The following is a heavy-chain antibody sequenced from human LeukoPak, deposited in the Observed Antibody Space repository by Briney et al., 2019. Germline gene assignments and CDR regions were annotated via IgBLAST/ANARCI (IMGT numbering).Heavy chain of an antibody. V-gene: IGHV3-9*01. J-gene: IGHJ6*02. CDR3: AKDKYSSVLGMDV. Sequence: GRSLRLSCAASGFTFDDYAMHWVRQAPGKGLEWVSGISWNSGSIGYADSVKGRLTISRDNAKNSLYLQMNSLRAEDTALYYCAKDKYSSVLGMDVWGQGTTVTVSS. D-gene: IGHD6-19*01. CDR1: GFTFDDYA. CDR2: ISWNSGSI.